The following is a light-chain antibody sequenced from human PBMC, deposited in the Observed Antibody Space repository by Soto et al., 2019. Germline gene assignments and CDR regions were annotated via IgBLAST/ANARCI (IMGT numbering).Light chain of an antibody. CDR2: EVS. Sequence: QSALAQPPSASGSPGQSVTISCTETSSDVGGYNYVSWYQQHPGKAPKLMSYEVSKRPSGVPDRFSGSKSGNTASLTVSGLQAEDEADYYGSSYAGSNNLGVFGTGTKVTVL. J-gene: IGLJ1*01. CDR1: SSDVGGYNY. V-gene: IGLV2-8*01. CDR3: SSYAGSNNLGV.